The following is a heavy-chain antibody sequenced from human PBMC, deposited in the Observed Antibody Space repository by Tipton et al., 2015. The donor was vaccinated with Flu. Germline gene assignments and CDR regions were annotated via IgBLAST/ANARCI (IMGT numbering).Heavy chain of an antibody. CDR1: GGSVSSGSYY. D-gene: IGHD6-19*01. Sequence: TLSLTCTVSGGSVSSGSYYWSWIRQPPGKGLEWIGYIYYSGSTNYNPSLKSRVTISVDTSKNQFSLKLGSVTAADTAVYYCARDRPARVSSGWYRAFDIWGRGTMVTVSS. CDR3: ARDRPARVSSGWYRAFDI. V-gene: IGHV4-61*01. J-gene: IGHJ3*02. CDR2: IYYSGST.